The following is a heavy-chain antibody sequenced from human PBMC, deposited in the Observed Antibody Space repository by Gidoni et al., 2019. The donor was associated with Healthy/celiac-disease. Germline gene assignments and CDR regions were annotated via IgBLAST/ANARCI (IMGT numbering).Heavy chain of an antibody. Sequence: SSYAMHWVRQAPGKGLEWVAVISYDGSNKYYADSVKGRFTISRDNSKNTLYLQMNSLRAEDTAVYYCARVHSSYGYYYYYGMDVWGQGTTVTVSS. CDR1: SSYA. CDR2: ISYDGSNK. CDR3: ARVHSSYGYYYYYGMDV. V-gene: IGHV3-30*01. J-gene: IGHJ6*02. D-gene: IGHD5-18*01.